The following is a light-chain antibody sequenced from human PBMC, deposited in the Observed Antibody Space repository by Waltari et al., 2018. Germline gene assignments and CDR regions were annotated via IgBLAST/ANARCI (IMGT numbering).Light chain of an antibody. CDR3: VLYMSRDIL. CDR2: STN. J-gene: IGLJ3*02. CDR1: SGSVSFTHY. Sequence: QTVVTQEPSFSVSPGGTVTLTCGLTSGSVSFTHYPRWYQQTPGQPPRTLIYSTNTRSSGVPDRFSGSILGDKAALTITGAQGDDEAAYYCVLYMSRDILFGGGTKLTVL. V-gene: IGLV8-61*01.